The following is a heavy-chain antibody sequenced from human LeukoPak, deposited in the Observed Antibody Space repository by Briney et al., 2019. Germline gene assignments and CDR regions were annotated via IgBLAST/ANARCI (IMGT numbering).Heavy chain of an antibody. CDR2: ISYDGSNK. V-gene: IGHV3-30-3*01. J-gene: IGHJ6*02. D-gene: IGHD3-3*01. CDR1: GFTFSGYA. Sequence: PGGSLRLSCAASGFTFSGYAMHWVRQAPGKGLEWVAVISYDGSNKYYADSVKGRFTISRDNSKNTLYLQMNSLRAEDTAVYYCARDMSNYDFWSGRYYYGMDVWGQGTTVTVSS. CDR3: ARDMSNYDFWSGRYYYGMDV.